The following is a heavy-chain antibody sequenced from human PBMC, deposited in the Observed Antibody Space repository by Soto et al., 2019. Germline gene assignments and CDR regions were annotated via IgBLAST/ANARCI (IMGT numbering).Heavy chain of an antibody. Sequence: PGGSLRLSCAASGFSFSRYGIHWVRQAPGKGLEWVAVISYDESTTFYADSVKGRFTISRDNSKNTLFLQMNSLRPEDTAVYYCSKATIGSYDSDAFDVWGQGTMVPVSS. CDR1: GFSFSRYG. CDR3: SKATIGSYDSDAFDV. D-gene: IGHD5-18*01. V-gene: IGHV3-30*18. J-gene: IGHJ3*01. CDR2: ISYDESTT.